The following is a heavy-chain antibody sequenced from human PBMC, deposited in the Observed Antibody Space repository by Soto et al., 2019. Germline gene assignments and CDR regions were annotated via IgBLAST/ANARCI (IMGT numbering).Heavy chain of an antibody. J-gene: IGHJ5*02. CDR2: ISYRGST. Sequence: SETLSLTCTVSAGSITTSYWSWIRQPLGKALEWIGYISYRGSTNYNPSLKSRLTISIDTSKSQISLKLTSMTTADTAVYYCASSGIVGREVNTWFDPWGQGTLVTVCS. CDR1: AGSITTSY. D-gene: IGHD3-22*01. CDR3: ASSGIVGREVNTWFDP. V-gene: IGHV4-59*01.